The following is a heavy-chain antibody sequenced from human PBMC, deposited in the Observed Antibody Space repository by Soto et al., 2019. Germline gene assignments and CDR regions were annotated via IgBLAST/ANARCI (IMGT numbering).Heavy chain of an antibody. CDR3: ARGGQYRYFDY. V-gene: IGHV1-18*01. CDR2: ISPYNGDT. CDR1: GYTFTLFG. J-gene: IGHJ4*02. D-gene: IGHD2-2*02. Sequence: QVQLVQSGAEVKKPGASVKVSCTTSGYTFTLFGITWVRQAPGQGLEWMGWISPYNGDTKYAEKLEGRVTLTTDTTTDTAYLELTSLTSDDTAEEYCARGGQYRYFDYWGQGTLVTVSS.